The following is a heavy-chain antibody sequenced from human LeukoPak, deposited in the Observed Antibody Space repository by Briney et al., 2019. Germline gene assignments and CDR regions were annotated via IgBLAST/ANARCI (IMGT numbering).Heavy chain of an antibody. Sequence: ASVKVSCKASGYTFTGYYMHWVRQAPGQGLEWMGRINPNRGGTNYAQKFQGRVTMTRDTSISTAYMELSRLRSDDTAVYYCARQLITYNWFDPWGQGTLVTVSS. V-gene: IGHV1-2*06. CDR2: INPNRGGT. CDR1: GYTFTGYY. CDR3: ARQLITYNWFDP. J-gene: IGHJ5*02. D-gene: IGHD3-10*01.